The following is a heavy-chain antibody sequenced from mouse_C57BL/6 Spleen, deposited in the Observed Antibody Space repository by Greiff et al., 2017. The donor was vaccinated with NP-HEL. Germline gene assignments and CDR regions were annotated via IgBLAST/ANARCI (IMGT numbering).Heavy chain of an antibody. CDR1: GYTFTDCE. V-gene: IGHV1-15*01. CDR2: IDPETGGT. J-gene: IGHJ3*01. CDR3: TREDTAQATGFAY. D-gene: IGHD3-2*02. Sequence: QVQLQQSGAELVRPGASVTLSCKASGYTFTDCEMHWVKQTPVHGLEWIGAIDPETGGTAYNQKFKGKAILTADKSSSTAYMELRSLTSEDSAVYYCTREDTAQATGFAYWGQGTLVTVSA.